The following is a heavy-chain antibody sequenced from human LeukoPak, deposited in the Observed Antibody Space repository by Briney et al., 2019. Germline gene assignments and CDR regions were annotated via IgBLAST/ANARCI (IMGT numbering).Heavy chain of an antibody. J-gene: IGHJ4*02. CDR3: AREVTLRGWSTSYFDY. CDR1: GFTFSSYA. D-gene: IGHD6-19*01. Sequence: GSLRLSCAASGFTFSSYAMHWVRQAPGKGLEWVAVISYDGSNKYYADSVKGRFTISRDNSKNTLYLQMNSLRAEDTAVYYCAREVTLRGWSTSYFDYWGQGTLVTVSS. CDR2: ISYDGSNK. V-gene: IGHV3-30-3*01.